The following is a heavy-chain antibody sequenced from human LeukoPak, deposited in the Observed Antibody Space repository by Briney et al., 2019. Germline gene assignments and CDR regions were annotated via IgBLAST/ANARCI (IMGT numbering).Heavy chain of an antibody. Sequence: GGSLRLSCAASGFTVSSNYMSWVRQAPGKGLEWVSVIYSGGSTYYADSVKGRFTISRDNSRNTLYLQMNNLRVEDTAVYYCARARVGVAGFFDCWGQGTLVTVSS. CDR2: IYSGGST. CDR3: ARARVGVAGFFDC. D-gene: IGHD6-13*01. V-gene: IGHV3-53*01. J-gene: IGHJ4*02. CDR1: GFTVSSNY.